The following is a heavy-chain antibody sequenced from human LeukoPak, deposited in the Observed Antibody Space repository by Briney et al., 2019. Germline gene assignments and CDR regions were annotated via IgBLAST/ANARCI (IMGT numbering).Heavy chain of an antibody. J-gene: IGHJ5*02. D-gene: IGHD4-11*01. CDR2: IDDSGTT. CDR3: ARGGLPHFLNWFDP. V-gene: IGHV4-59*01. CDR1: GDSITSYY. Sequence: PSETLSLTCTVSGDSITSYYWNWIRQPPGKGLEWIGYIDDSGTTNSNPSLKSRVTISVDTSNNQFSLKLRSVDAADTAVYYCARGGLPHFLNWFDPWGQGTLVTVSS.